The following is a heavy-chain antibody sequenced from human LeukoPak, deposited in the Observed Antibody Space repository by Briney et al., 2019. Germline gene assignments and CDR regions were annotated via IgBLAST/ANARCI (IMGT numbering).Heavy chain of an antibody. CDR3: ASLVEMATTFDP. D-gene: IGHD5-24*01. J-gene: IGHJ5*02. CDR2: IYYSGST. V-gene: IGHV4-31*03. CDR1: GGSISSGGYY. Sequence: SQTLSLTCTVSGGSISSGGYYWSWIRQHPGKGLEWIGYIYYSGSTYYNPSLKSRVTISVDKSKNQFSLKLSSVTAADTAVYYCASLVEMATTFDPWGQGTLVTVSS.